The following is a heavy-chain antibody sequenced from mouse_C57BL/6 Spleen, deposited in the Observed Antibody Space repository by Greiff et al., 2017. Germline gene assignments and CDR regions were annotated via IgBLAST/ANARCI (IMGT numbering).Heavy chain of an antibody. CDR2: IYPGDGDT. V-gene: IGHV1-80*01. CDR3: ARGGGYYGSSYWYFDA. CDR1: GYAFSSYW. J-gene: IGHJ1*03. D-gene: IGHD1-1*01. Sequence: QVQLQQSGAELVKPGASVKISCKASGYAFSSYWMNWVKQRPGKGLEWIGQIYPGDGDTNYNGKFKGKATLTADKSSSTAYMQLSSLTSEDSAVYFCARGGGYYGSSYWYFDAWGTGTTVTVSS.